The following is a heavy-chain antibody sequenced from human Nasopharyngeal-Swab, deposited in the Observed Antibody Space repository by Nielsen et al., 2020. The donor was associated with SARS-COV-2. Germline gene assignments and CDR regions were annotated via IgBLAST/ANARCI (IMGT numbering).Heavy chain of an antibody. CDR2: IYYSGSN. CDR3: ARSRITMVRGVTPYFDY. CDR1: GGPISSGDYY. Sequence: SETLSLTCTVPGGPISSGDYYWSWIRQPPGKGLEWIGYIYYSGSNYYNPSLKSRVTISVDTSKNQFSLKLSSVTAADTAVYYCARSRITMVRGVTPYFDYWGQGTLVTVSS. D-gene: IGHD3-10*01. J-gene: IGHJ4*02. V-gene: IGHV4-30-4*01.